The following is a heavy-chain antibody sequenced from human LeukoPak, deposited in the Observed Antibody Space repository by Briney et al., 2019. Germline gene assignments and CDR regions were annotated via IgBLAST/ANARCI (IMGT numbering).Heavy chain of an antibody. Sequence: ASVKVSCKASGFTYSGYYMQWVRQAPGQGLEWMGIINPNDGSTKYAQKFQGRVTMTRDTSTSTVYMELSSLRADDTAVYYCARDSLQTRYSWNDEGRKNWFDPWGQGTLVTVSS. J-gene: IGHJ5*02. D-gene: IGHD1-1*01. CDR2: INPNDGST. CDR3: ARDSLQTRYSWNDEGRKNWFDP. V-gene: IGHV1-46*01. CDR1: GFTYSGYY.